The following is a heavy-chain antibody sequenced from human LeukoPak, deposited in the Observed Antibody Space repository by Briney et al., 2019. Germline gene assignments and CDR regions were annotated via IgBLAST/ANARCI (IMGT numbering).Heavy chain of an antibody. V-gene: IGHV1-2*02. D-gene: IGHD3-10*01. CDR2: INPNSGGT. J-gene: IGHJ5*02. CDR1: GYTFTSYG. CDR3: ARDRIGRFGELLNWFDP. Sequence: GASVKVSCKASGYTFTSYGISWVRQAPGQGLEWMGWINPNSGGTNYAQKFQGRVTMTRDTSISTAYMELSRLRSDDTAVYYCARDRIGRFGELLNWFDPWGQGTLVTVSS.